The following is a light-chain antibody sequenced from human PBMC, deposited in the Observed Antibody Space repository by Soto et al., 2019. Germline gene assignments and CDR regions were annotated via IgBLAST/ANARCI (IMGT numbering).Light chain of an antibody. CDR1: QSISDW. Sequence: DIQMTQSPSTLSASVGDRVTITCRASQSISDWLAWYQQKPGKAPKLLIYKASGLESGVPSRFSGSGSGTEFTVTITSLQPDDFATYYCQQYNSYPITFGQGTRLEIK. V-gene: IGKV1-5*03. CDR3: QQYNSYPIT. J-gene: IGKJ5*01. CDR2: KAS.